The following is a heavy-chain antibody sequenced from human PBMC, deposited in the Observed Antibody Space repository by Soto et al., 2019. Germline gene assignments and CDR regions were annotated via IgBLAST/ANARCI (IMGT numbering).Heavy chain of an antibody. CDR1: GGTFSSYA. J-gene: IGHJ6*02. CDR3: ARVSKGKWLANPYYYYGMDV. CDR2: IIPIFGTA. D-gene: IGHD6-19*01. Sequence: SVKVSCKASGGTFSSYAISWVRQAPGQGLEWMGGIIPIFGTANYAQKFQGRVTITADESTSTACMELSSLRSEDTAVYYCARVSKGKWLANPYYYYGMDVWGQGTSVTVSS. V-gene: IGHV1-69*13.